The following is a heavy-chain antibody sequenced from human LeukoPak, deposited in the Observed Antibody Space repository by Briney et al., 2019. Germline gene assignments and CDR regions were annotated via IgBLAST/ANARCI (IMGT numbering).Heavy chain of an antibody. J-gene: IGHJ5*02. D-gene: IGHD2-2*01. CDR3: ARGNRLGAVPAAQKSSFDP. CDR1: GFTFSSYS. CDR2: ISSSSSTI. V-gene: IGHV3-48*01. Sequence: GGSLRLSCAASGFTFSSYSMNWVRQAPGKGLEWVSYISSSSSTIYYADSVKGRFTISRDNAKNSLYLQMNSLRAEDTAVYYCARGNRLGAVPAAQKSSFDPWGQGTLVTVSS.